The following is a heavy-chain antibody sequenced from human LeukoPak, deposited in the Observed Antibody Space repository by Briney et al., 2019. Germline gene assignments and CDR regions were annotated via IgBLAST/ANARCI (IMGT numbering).Heavy chain of an antibody. CDR2: VSGSGHDI. J-gene: IGHJ4*02. V-gene: IGHV3-11*06. Sequence: GSLRLSCAASGFTFSDSYMTWVRQAPGKGVEWVAYVSGSGHDINYSDSVKGRFTVSRDNARNSLYLQMNSLRAEDTAVYYCARDQDWNDRGGLDYWGQGTLVTVSS. CDR3: ARDQDWNDRGGLDY. CDR1: GFTFSDSY. D-gene: IGHD1-1*01.